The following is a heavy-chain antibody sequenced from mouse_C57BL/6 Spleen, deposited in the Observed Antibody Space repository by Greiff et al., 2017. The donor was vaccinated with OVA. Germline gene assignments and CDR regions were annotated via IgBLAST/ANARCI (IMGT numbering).Heavy chain of an antibody. J-gene: IGHJ2*01. CDR2: ISSGGSYT. CDR1: GFTFSSYG. D-gene: IGHD1-1*01. V-gene: IGHV5-6*02. Sequence: DVMLVESGGDLVKPGGSLKLSCAASGFTFSSYGMSWVRQTPDKRLEWVATISSGGSYTYYPDSVKGRFTISRDNAKNTLYLQMSSLKSEDTAMYYCARITTVEKGFDYWGQGTTLTVSS. CDR3: ARITTVEKGFDY.